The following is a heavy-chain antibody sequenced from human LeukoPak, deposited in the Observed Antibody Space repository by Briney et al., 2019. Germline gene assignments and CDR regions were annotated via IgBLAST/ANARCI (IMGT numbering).Heavy chain of an antibody. CDR1: GYTVTRCG. CDR2: IKPYSGVA. D-gene: IGHD3-22*01. V-gene: IGHV1-2*02. J-gene: IGHJ3*02. CDR3: ARERWQQYYYDSSGPDEGAFDI. Sequence: ASVKVSCKASGYTVTRCGVSWGRRTPGQGGEWRGGIKPYSGVADYAQKFQGRVTMTSDTSISTAYMELSRQRSDNTAVYYCARERWQQYYYDSSGPDEGAFDIWGQGTMVTVSS.